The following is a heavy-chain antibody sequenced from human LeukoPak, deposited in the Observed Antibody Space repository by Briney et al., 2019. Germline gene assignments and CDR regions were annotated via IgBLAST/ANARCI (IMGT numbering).Heavy chain of an antibody. D-gene: IGHD2-15*01. CDR1: GFTFSSYA. CDR3: AREVAKGPIDY. Sequence: GGSLRLSCAASGFTFSSYAMHWVRQAPGKGLEWVAVISYDGSNKYYADPVKGRFTISRDNSKNTLYLQMNSLRAEDTAVYYCAREVAKGPIDYWGQGTLVTVSS. J-gene: IGHJ4*02. CDR2: ISYDGSNK. V-gene: IGHV3-30-3*01.